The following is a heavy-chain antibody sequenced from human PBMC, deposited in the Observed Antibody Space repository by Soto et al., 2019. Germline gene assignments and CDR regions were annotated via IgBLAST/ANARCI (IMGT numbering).Heavy chain of an antibody. J-gene: IGHJ4*02. V-gene: IGHV3-30*18. Sequence: GGSLRLSCAASGFTFSSYGMHWVRQAPGKGLEWVAVISYDGSNKYYADSVKGRFTISRDNSKNTLYLQMNSLRAEDTAVYYCAKDDRDEQWLVEGTFFDYWGQGTLVTVSS. CDR3: AKDDRDEQWLVEGTFFDY. CDR1: GFTFSSYG. D-gene: IGHD6-19*01. CDR2: ISYDGSNK.